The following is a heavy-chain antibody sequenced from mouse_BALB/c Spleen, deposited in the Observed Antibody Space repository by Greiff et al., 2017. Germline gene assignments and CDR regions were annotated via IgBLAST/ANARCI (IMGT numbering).Heavy chain of an antibody. J-gene: IGHJ2*01. V-gene: IGHV5-17*02. CDR3: ARSGRQYYFDY. Sequence: EVKLMESGGGLVQPGGSRKLSCAASGFTFSSFGMHWVRQAPEKGLEWVAYISSGSSTIYYADTVKGRFTISRDNPKNTLFLQMTSLRSEDTAMYYCARSGRQYYFDYWGQGTTLTVSS. D-gene: IGHD3-2*01. CDR2: ISSGSSTI. CDR1: GFTFSSFG.